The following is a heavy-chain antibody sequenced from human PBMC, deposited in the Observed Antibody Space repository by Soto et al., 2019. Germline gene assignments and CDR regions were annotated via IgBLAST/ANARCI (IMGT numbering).Heavy chain of an antibody. V-gene: IGHV4-34*01. Sequence: QVQLQQWGAGLLKPSETLSLTCAVYGGSFSGYYWTWIRQPPGKGLEWIGEINHSRSANYKSSLTSRVTISVDTSRNQFSLKMSSVTAADTAVYYCARGRTLITGTSLDYWGQGTLVTVSS. J-gene: IGHJ4*02. CDR2: INHSRSA. CDR3: ARGRTLITGTSLDY. CDR1: GGSFSGYY. D-gene: IGHD1-20*01.